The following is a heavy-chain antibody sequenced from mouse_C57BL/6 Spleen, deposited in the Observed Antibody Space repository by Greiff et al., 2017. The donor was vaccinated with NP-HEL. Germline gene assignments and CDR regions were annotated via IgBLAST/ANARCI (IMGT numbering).Heavy chain of an antibody. CDR3: ARGYGNYEAWFAY. CDR1: GFTFSSYT. D-gene: IGHD2-1*01. Sequence: EVRLVESGGGLVKPGGSLKLSCAASGFTFSSYTMPWVRQTPEKRLEWVATISGGGGNTYYPDSVKGRFTISRDNAKNTLYLQMSSLRSEDTALYYCARGYGNYEAWFAYWGQGTLVTVSA. CDR2: ISGGGGNT. V-gene: IGHV5-9*01. J-gene: IGHJ3*01.